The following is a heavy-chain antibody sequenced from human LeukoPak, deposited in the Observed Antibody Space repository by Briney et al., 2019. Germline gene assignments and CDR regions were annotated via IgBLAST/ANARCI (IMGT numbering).Heavy chain of an antibody. Sequence: SETLSLTCAVYGGSFSENYWTWIRQPPGKGLEFIGEINHSGSTNYNPSLKSRVNLSVDTSKNQFSLRLKSVTAADTAVYYCARGLYHYDTSGYSASKYYMDVWGKGTTATVSS. CDR2: INHSGST. V-gene: IGHV4-34*01. D-gene: IGHD3-22*01. J-gene: IGHJ6*03. CDR3: ARGLYHYDTSGYSASKYYMDV. CDR1: GGSFSENY.